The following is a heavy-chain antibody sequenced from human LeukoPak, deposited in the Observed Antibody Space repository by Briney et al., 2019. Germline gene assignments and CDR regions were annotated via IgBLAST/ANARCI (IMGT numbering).Heavy chain of an antibody. CDR2: ISSSGKTI. CDR1: GFTFSNYE. CDR3: ARDRRGYGDYFNWFDP. Sequence: GGSLRLSCAASGFTFSNYEMNWVRQAPGKGLEWVSYISSSGKTIYYADSVKGRFTISRDNAKNSLYLQMNSLRAEDTAVYYCARDRRGYGDYFNWFDPWGQGTLVTVSS. V-gene: IGHV3-48*03. D-gene: IGHD4-17*01. J-gene: IGHJ5*02.